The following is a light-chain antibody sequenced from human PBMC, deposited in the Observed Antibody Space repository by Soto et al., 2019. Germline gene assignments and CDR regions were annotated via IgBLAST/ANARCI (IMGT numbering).Light chain of an antibody. CDR2: AAS. J-gene: IGKJ2*01. CDR1: QGISRY. V-gene: IGKV1-9*01. Sequence: IQLTQSPSSLSASVGDRVTITCRASQGISRYLAWYQQKPGQAPKLLIYAASTLQGGVPSRFSGSGSGTDFTLAISSLQPDDFATYYCQQVNSYPYTFGQGNNLEIK. CDR3: QQVNSYPYT.